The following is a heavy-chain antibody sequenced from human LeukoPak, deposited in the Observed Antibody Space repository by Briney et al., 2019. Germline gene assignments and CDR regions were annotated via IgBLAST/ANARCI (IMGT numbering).Heavy chain of an antibody. J-gene: IGHJ6*02. Sequence: PGGSLRLSCATSGFTFTSYGFHWVRQAPGKGLEWVAVIWYDGSDKYYADSVKGRFTISRDNSKDTVYLQMNSLRAEDTAVYYCARDTFIMDVWGQGTTVTVSS. CDR3: ARDTFIMDV. CDR2: IWYDGSDK. V-gene: IGHV3-33*01. CDR1: GFTFTSYG.